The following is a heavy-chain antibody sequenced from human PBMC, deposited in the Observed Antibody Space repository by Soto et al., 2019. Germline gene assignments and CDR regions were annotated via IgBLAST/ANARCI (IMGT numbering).Heavy chain of an antibody. CDR3: VKSYSGYEVYYYYGMDV. Sequence: GESLKISCKGSGYSFTSYWISWVRQMPGKGLEWMGRIDPSDSYTNYSPSFQGHVTISADKSISTAYLQWSSLKASDTAMYYCVKSYSGYEVYYYYGMDVWDQGTTVTVSS. V-gene: IGHV5-10-1*01. CDR1: GYSFTSYW. CDR2: IDPSDSYT. J-gene: IGHJ6*02. D-gene: IGHD5-12*01.